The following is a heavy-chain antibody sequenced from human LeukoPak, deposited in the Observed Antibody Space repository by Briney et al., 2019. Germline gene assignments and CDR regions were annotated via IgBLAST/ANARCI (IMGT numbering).Heavy chain of an antibody. CDR2: INHSGST. V-gene: IGHV4-34*01. CDR1: GGSFSGYY. J-gene: IGHJ4*02. Sequence: SETLSLTCAVYGGSFSGYYWSWIRQPPGKGLEWFGEINHSGSTNYNPSLKSRVTISVDTSKNQFSLKLSSVTAADTAVYYCARSDLSRTVVPAAPLRYWGQGTLVTVSS. CDR3: ARSDLSRTVVPAAPLRY. D-gene: IGHD2-2*01.